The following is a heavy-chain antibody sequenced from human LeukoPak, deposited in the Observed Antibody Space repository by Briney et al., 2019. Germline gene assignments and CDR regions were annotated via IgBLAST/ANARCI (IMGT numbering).Heavy chain of an antibody. CDR2: IYPGDSDT. CDR1: GYSFTSYW. J-gene: IGHJ4*02. V-gene: IGHV5-51*01. Sequence: GESLKISCKGSGYSFTSYWIGWVRQMLGKGLEWMGIIYPGDSDTRYSPSFQGQVTISADKSISTAYLQWSSLKASDTAMYYCARQGVYVDTAMVSDYWGQGTLVTVSS. D-gene: IGHD5-18*01. CDR3: ARQGVYVDTAMVSDY.